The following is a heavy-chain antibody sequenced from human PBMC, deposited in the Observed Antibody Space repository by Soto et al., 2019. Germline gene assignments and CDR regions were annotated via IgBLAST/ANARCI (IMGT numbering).Heavy chain of an antibody. Sequence: LDTLSLTCAVYGGSFSGYYWTWIRQPPGTGLEWIGEINHSGSTNYNPSLKSRVTISVDTSKNQFSLKLTSVTAADTAVYYCARHLYYDISPGYLRPYHYYGMDVWGQGTTVTVSS. CDR3: ARHLYYDISPGYLRPYHYYGMDV. D-gene: IGHD3-9*01. J-gene: IGHJ6*02. V-gene: IGHV4-34*01. CDR2: INHSGST. CDR1: GGSFSGYY.